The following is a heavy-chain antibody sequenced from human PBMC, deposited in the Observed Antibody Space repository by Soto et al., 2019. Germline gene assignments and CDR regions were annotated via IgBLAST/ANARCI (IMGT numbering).Heavy chain of an antibody. D-gene: IGHD6-6*01. CDR2: ISYEGSNK. J-gene: IGHJ6*02. CDR1: GFTFSNFG. CDR3: ARGGSSSGGAFYYYYGMDV. V-gene: IGHV3-30*03. Sequence: PVGSLRLSCAASGFTFSNFGMHWVRQTPGKGLEWVAVISYEGSNKYYGDSAKGRFTISRDNSKNTLSLQMNSLRAEDTAVYYCARGGSSSGGAFYYYYGMDVWGQGTMVTVSS.